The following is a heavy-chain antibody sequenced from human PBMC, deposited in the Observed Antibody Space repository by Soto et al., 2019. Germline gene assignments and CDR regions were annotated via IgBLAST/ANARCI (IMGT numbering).Heavy chain of an antibody. CDR3: ARGEVPPNYYYGMDV. J-gene: IGHJ6*02. V-gene: IGHV1-69*13. Sequence: ASVKVSCKASGGTFSSYAISWVRQAPGQGLEWMGGIIPIFGTANYAQKFQGRVTITADESTSTAYMELSSLRSEDTAVYYCARGEVPPNYYYGMDVWGQGTTVTVSS. D-gene: IGHD2-21*01. CDR1: GGTFSSYA. CDR2: IIPIFGTA.